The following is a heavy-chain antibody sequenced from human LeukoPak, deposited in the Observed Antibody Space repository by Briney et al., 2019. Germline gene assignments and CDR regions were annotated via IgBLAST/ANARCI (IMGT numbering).Heavy chain of an antibody. CDR2: ILPIFGTA. J-gene: IGHJ6*03. CDR1: GYTFTGYY. D-gene: IGHD6-13*01. Sequence: GASVKLSCKASGYTFTGYYMHWVRHAPGHGLEWGRGILPIFGTANYAQKFQGRVTITTDESTSTAYMELSSLRSEDTAVYYCASGGSAAGLYYYYYLDVWGKGTTVTVSS. V-gene: IGHV1-69*05. CDR3: ASGGSAAGLYYYYYLDV.